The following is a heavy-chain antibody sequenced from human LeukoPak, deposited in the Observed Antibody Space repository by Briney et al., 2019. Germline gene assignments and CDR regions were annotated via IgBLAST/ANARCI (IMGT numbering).Heavy chain of an antibody. CDR3: ASLSSDFYDSSLDF. Sequence: SETLSLTCTVSGGSISSYYWSWIRQPPGKGLEWIGYMYYSGNTNYNPSLKSRVTISVDTSKNQFSLKLSSVTAADTAVYYCASLSSDFYDSSLDFWGQGTLVTVSS. J-gene: IGHJ4*02. D-gene: IGHD3-22*01. V-gene: IGHV4-59*01. CDR1: GGSISSYY. CDR2: MYYSGNT.